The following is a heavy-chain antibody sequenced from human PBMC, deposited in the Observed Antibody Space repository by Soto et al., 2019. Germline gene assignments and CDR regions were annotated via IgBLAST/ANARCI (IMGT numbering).Heavy chain of an antibody. V-gene: IGHV4-30-4*01. J-gene: IGHJ4*02. CDR1: GGSITAVNSG. Sequence: QVQLQESGPGLVKPSQTLSLTCTVSGGSITAVNSGWSWNRQSSDKGPERIGHIYNGGTTYNNPSLTSRVTISVVTANDQLSLILSSVSAAHTEVYSCARGPSGDKVDYWGQGAMVPVSS. CDR3: ARGPSGDKVDY. D-gene: IGHD7-27*01. CDR2: IYNGGTT.